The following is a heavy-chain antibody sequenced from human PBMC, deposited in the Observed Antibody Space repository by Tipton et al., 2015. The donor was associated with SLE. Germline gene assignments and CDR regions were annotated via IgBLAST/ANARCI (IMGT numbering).Heavy chain of an antibody. CDR2: ISSSSSYI. CDR3: AKGGTYIWGTDRDYLDS. V-gene: IGHV3-21*04. D-gene: IGHD3-16*01. J-gene: IGHJ4*02. CDR1: GFTFSSYS. Sequence: GSLRLSCAASGFTFSSYSMNWVRQAPGKGLEWVSSISSSSSYIYYADSVKGRFTISRDNAKNSLFLQMNTLTLEDTAFYYCAKGGTYIWGTDRDYLDSWGQGTQVTVSS.